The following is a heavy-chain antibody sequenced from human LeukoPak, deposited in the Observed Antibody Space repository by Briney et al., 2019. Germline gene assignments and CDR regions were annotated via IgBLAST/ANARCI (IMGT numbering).Heavy chain of an antibody. J-gene: IGHJ4*02. CDR2: IKQDGSEK. V-gene: IGHV3-7*04. CDR3: ARLVRGLQVDY. CDR1: GFTFIIYE. D-gene: IGHD3-10*01. Sequence: GGSLRLSCAASGFTFIIYEMNWVRQAPGKGLEWVANIKQDGSEKYYVDSVKGRFTISRDNAKNSLYLQMNSLRAEDTTVYYCARLVRGLQVDYWGQGTLVTVSS.